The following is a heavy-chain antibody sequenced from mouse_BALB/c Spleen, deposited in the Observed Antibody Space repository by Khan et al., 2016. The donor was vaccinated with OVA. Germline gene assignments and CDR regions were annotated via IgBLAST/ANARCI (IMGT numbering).Heavy chain of an antibody. J-gene: IGHJ4*01. D-gene: IGHD2-4*01. CDR1: GFSLTNYG. CDR3: ARQAYYHYKSFDY. CDR2: IWSDGST. Sequence: VQLVESGAGLAAPSQSLSITCTISGFSLTNYGVHWVRQPPGKGLEWLVVIWSDGSTTYNSALISRLTITTDNYPSHAFLKINSLQTDDTAIYFCARQAYYHYKSFDYGGQGTSVTVSS. V-gene: IGHV2-6-1*01.